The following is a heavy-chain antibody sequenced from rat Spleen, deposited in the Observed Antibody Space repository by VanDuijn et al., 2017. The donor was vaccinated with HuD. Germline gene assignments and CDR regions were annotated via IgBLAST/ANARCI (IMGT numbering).Heavy chain of an antibody. D-gene: IGHD1-4*01. CDR3: ARKYNYVDWYFDF. Sequence: EVQLVESGGGLVQPGSPLKLSCAASGFTFNNNWLNWIRQAPTKGLEWVTSISPSGATTNYRDSVKGRFTISRDNAKSTLYLQMDSLRSEDTATYYCARKYNYVDWYFDFWGPGTMVTVSS. V-gene: IGHV5-19*01. J-gene: IGHJ1*01. CDR2: ISPSGATT. CDR1: GFTFNNNW.